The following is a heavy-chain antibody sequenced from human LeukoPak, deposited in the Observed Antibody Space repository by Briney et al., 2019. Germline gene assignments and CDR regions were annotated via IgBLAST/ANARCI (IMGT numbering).Heavy chain of an antibody. V-gene: IGHV3-23*01. CDR2: ISGWGGST. CDR3: AKEVGCPYSCPNPLDY. Sequence: GGSLRLSCAASGLTFSSYAMSWVRQAPGKGLEWVSAISGWGGSTYYADSVKGRFTISRDKSNNTPYLQMNSLRADDTAVYYCAKEVGCPYSCPNPLDYWGQGTLVTVSS. J-gene: IGHJ4*02. D-gene: IGHD6-13*01. CDR1: GLTFSSYA.